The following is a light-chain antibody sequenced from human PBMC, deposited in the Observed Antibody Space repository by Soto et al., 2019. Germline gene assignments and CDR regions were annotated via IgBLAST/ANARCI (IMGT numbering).Light chain of an antibody. V-gene: IGKV1-39*01. CDR1: QTISSS. CDR3: QQYNSFPRT. J-gene: IGKJ1*01. CDR2: TAS. Sequence: ENKMTRSPSSLSASVRYRAPITCRARQTISSSLNWYQQKPGKAPNVLIYTASNLESGVPSRFSGSGSGTEFTLTISSLQPDDFATYYCQQYNSFPRTFGQGTNLDI.